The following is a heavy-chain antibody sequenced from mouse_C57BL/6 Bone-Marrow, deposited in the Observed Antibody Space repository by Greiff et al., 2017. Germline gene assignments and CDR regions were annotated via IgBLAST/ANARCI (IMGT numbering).Heavy chain of an antibody. V-gene: IGHV5-4*03. CDR2: ISDGGSYT. CDR3: ARPGGSSPYYYAMDY. J-gene: IGHJ4*01. D-gene: IGHD1-1*01. Sequence: DVMLVESGGGLVKPGGSLKLSCAASGFTFSSYAMSWVRQTPEKRLEWVATISDGGSYTYYPANVKGRFTISRDNAKNNLYLEMSHLKSEDTAMYYCARPGGSSPYYYAMDYWGQGTSVTVSS. CDR1: GFTFSSYA.